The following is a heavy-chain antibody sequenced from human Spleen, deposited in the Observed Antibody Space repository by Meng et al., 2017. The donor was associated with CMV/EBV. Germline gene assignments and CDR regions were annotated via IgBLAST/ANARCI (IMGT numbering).Heavy chain of an antibody. V-gene: IGHV3-7*01. CDR1: GFTFSSYW. J-gene: IGHJ4*02. CDR2: IKQDGSEK. D-gene: IGHD3-3*01. Sequence: GESLKISCAASGFTFSSYWMSWVRQAPGKGLEWVANIKQDGSEKYYVDSVKGRFTISRDNAKNSLYLQMNSLRAEDTAVYYCARVVAIDFWSGYFQDYWGQGTLVTVSS. CDR3: ARVVAIDFWSGYFQDY.